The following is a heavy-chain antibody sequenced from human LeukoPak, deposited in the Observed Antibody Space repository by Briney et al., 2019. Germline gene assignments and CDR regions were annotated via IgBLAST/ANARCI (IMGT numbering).Heavy chain of an antibody. CDR3: ARPVSSSWFYFDY. CDR1: GGSISSYY. V-gene: IGHV4-59*08. Sequence: SETLSLTCTVSGGSISSYYWSWIRQPPGKGLEWIGCIYYSGSTNYNPSLKSRVTISVDTSKNQFSLKLSSVTAADTAVYYCARPVSSSWFYFDYWGQGTLVTVSS. CDR2: IYYSGST. J-gene: IGHJ4*02. D-gene: IGHD6-13*01.